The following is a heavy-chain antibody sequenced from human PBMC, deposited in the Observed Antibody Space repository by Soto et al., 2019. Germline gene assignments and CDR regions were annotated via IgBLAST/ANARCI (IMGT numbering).Heavy chain of an antibody. V-gene: IGHV1-69*12. J-gene: IGHJ5*02. CDR3: ARGGFWSCYYPWFDP. Sequence: QVQLVQSGAEVKKPGSSVKVSCKTSGGTISNYAISWVRQAPGQGLEWMGGIIPLFGTTNYAQKFQGRVTITADESTRTAYMELSSLRSEDTAVYYCARGGFWSCYYPWFDPWGQGTLVTVSS. CDR2: IIPLFGTT. CDR1: GGTISNYA. D-gene: IGHD3-3*01.